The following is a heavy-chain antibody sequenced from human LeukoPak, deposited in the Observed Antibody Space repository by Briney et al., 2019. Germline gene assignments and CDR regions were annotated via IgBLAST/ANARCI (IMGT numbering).Heavy chain of an antibody. CDR1: GFTFSGYE. V-gene: IGHV3-48*03. Sequence: PGGSLRLSCTASGFTFSGYEMNWVRQAPGKGLEWVSYISSSGNSIYYADSVKGRFTISRDNAENSLYLQMNRLRAEDMDVYYCARGRFGSCWGQGTLVTVSS. D-gene: IGHD6-13*01. CDR3: ARGRFGSC. J-gene: IGHJ1*01. CDR2: ISSSGNSI.